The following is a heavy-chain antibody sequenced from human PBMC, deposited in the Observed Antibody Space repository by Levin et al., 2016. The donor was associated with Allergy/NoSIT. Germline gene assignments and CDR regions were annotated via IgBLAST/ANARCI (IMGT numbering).Heavy chain of an antibody. Sequence: VRQMPGKGLEWVGRIRSKANSYATAYAASVKGRFTISRDDSKNTAYLQMNSLKTEDTAVYYCTSEGYTELERPVYFDYWGQGTLVTVSS. CDR2: IRSKANSYAT. V-gene: IGHV3-73*01. J-gene: IGHJ4*02. CDR3: TSEGYTELERPVYFDY. D-gene: IGHD1-1*01.